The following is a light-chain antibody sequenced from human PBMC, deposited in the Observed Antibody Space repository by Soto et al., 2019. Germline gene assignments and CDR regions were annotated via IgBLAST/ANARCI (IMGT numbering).Light chain of an antibody. J-gene: IGKJ2*01. Sequence: EIVMTQSPATLSVSPGERATLSCRASQSVSSNLAWYQQKPGQAPRLLIYGASTRATGIPARFSGSGSGTEFTLTISSLQSEDFAVYYCQQYNNWRSIFGQGTKLEIK. CDR3: QQYNNWRSI. CDR1: QSVSSN. CDR2: GAS. V-gene: IGKV3-15*01.